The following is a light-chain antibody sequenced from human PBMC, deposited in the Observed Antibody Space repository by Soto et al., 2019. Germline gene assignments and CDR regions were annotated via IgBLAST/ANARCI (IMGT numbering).Light chain of an antibody. V-gene: IGLV2-14*01. CDR3: SSYTRNSTLV. Sequence: QSALTQPASVSGSPGQSITISCTGTSSDVGGYNYVSWYQQHPGKAPKLMIYDVSYRPSGVSNRFSGSKSGNTASLTISGLQAEDEADYYCSSYTRNSTLVFGGGTKVTVL. CDR1: SSDVGGYNY. J-gene: IGLJ2*01. CDR2: DVS.